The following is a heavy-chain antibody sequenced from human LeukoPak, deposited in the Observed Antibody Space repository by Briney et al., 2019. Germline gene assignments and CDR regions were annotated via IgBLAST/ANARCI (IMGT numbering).Heavy chain of an antibody. D-gene: IGHD6-19*01. V-gene: IGHV3-53*01. J-gene: IGHJ4*02. Sequence: GGSLRLSCAASGFTVSSNYMSWVRQAPGKGLEWVSVIYSGSSTYYADSVKGRFTISRDNSKNTLYLQMNSLRAEDTAVYYCARAGQWLGQYYFDYWGQGTLVTVSS. CDR2: IYSGSST. CDR3: ARAGQWLGQYYFDY. CDR1: GFTVSSNY.